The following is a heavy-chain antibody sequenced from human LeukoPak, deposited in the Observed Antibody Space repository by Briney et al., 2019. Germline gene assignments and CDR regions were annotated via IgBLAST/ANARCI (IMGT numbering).Heavy chain of an antibody. D-gene: IGHD6-13*01. J-gene: IGHJ4*02. CDR2: IRQDGDTK. CDR1: GFPFNAYW. Sequence: GGSLRLSCAASGFPFNAYWMTWVRQAPGKGLEWVANIRQDGDTKYYADSVKGRFTISRDNAMNSLYLQMNSLRAEDTAIYYCARSLPYGTTWYGRSDFWGQGTLVTVSS. CDR3: ARSLPYGTTWYGRSDF. V-gene: IGHV3-7*03.